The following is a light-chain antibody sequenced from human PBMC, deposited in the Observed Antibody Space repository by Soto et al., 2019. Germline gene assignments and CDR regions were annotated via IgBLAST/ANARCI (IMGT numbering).Light chain of an antibody. CDR2: YND. J-gene: IGLJ3*02. CDR1: SSNIGNNY. V-gene: IGLV1-51*01. Sequence: QSVLTQPPSVSAAPGQKVTISCSGSSSNIGNNYLSWYQQLPGAAPKLLIFYNDKRPSGIPDRFSGSKSGTSATLGITGLQTGDEADYYCGTWDTILSAVVFGGGTKLTVL. CDR3: GTWDTILSAVV.